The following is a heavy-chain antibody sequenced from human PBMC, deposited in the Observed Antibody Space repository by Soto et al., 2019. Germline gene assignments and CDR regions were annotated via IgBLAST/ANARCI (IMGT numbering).Heavy chain of an antibody. CDR2: ISYDGSNK. J-gene: IGHJ4*02. CDR3: ATKWRNYYDSSGYYGPFDY. Sequence: GGSLRLSCAASGFTFSSYAMHWVRQAPGKGLEWVAVISYDGSNKYYADSVKGRFTISRDNSKNTLYLQMNSLRAEDTAVYYCATKWRNYYDSSGYYGPFDYWGQGTLVTVSS. V-gene: IGHV3-30-3*01. CDR1: GFTFSSYA. D-gene: IGHD3-22*01.